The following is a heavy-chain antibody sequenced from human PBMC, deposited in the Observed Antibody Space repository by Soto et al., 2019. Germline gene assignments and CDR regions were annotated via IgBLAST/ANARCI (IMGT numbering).Heavy chain of an antibody. CDR2: IYYRGNA. D-gene: IGHD5-12*01. Sequence: SETLSLTCSVSGASISSSPFYWGWIRLPPGKGLEWIGSIYYRGNAYYNPSPQTRVTISLDKSKSQFSLKLNSVTAADSAVYFCARLEGLATISYYFDFWGPGALVTVSS. CDR3: ARLEGLATISYYFDF. CDR1: GASISSSPFY. V-gene: IGHV4-39*01. J-gene: IGHJ4*02.